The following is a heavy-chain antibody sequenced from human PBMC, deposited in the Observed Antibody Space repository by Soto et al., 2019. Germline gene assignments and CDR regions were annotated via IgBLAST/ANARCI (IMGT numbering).Heavy chain of an antibody. Sequence: SGPTLVNPTQTLTLTCTFSGFSLSTSGMCVSWIRQPPGKALEWLALIDWDDDKYYSTSLKTRLTISKDTSKNQVVLTMTNMDPVDTATYYCARMSARTYYYYGTDVWGQGTTVTVSS. CDR3: ARMSARTYYYYGTDV. CDR1: GFSLSTSGMC. V-gene: IGHV2-70*01. CDR2: IDWDDDK. J-gene: IGHJ6*02.